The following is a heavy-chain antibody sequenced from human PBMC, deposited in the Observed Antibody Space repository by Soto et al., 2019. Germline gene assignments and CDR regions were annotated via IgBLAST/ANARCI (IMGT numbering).Heavy chain of an antibody. V-gene: IGHV4-30-2*01. J-gene: IGHJ4*02. CDR2: IYHSGST. Sequence: QLQLQESGSGLVKPSQTLSLTCAVSGGSISNGGYSWSWIRQPPGKGLERIGYIYHSGSTYYNPSLKSRVTISVDRSKNQFSLKLSSVTAADTAVYYCARGYAGSTRGFDYWGQGTLVTVSS. D-gene: IGHD1-26*01. CDR3: ARGYAGSTRGFDY. CDR1: GGSISNGGYS.